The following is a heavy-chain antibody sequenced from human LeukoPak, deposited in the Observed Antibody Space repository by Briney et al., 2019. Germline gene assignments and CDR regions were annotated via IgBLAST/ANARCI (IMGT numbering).Heavy chain of an antibody. CDR3: ARHIFPDGSPFDS. Sequence: SETLSLTCTVSGDSITNNHWSWIRQPPGRGLEWLGHISYTGNTNYNPSLKSRLTISVDTSKNHFSLTLTSVTAADTALYYCARHIFPDGSPFDSWGQGSLVTVSS. CDR2: ISYTGNT. J-gene: IGHJ4*02. CDR1: GDSITNNH. D-gene: IGHD3-10*01. V-gene: IGHV4-59*08.